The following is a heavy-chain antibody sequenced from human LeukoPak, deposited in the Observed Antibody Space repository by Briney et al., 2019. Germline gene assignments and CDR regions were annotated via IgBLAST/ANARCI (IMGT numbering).Heavy chain of an antibody. D-gene: IGHD5-12*01. Sequence: GASVKVSCKASGGTFSSYAISWVRQAPGQGLEWMGGIIPIFGTANYAQRFQGRVTITADKSTSTAYMELSSLRSEDTAVYYCARNSGYDTARAEDYWGQGTLVTVSS. CDR1: GGTFSSYA. CDR3: ARNSGYDTARAEDY. V-gene: IGHV1-69*06. CDR2: IIPIFGTA. J-gene: IGHJ4*02.